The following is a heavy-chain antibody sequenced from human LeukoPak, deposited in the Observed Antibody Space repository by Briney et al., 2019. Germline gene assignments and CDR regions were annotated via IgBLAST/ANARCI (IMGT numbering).Heavy chain of an antibody. CDR3: ARGHTGTYSYYYLHV. V-gene: IGHV3-30*02. J-gene: IGHJ6*03. Sequence: PGGSLRLSCAASGFTFSSYGMHWVRQAPGKGLEGVAFIRYDGSNKYYADSVKGRFTISRDNSKNTLYLQMNSLRAEDTAVYYCARGHTGTYSYYYLHVWGKGPTVTVSS. CDR1: GFTFSSYG. D-gene: IGHD4-17*01. CDR2: IRYDGSNK.